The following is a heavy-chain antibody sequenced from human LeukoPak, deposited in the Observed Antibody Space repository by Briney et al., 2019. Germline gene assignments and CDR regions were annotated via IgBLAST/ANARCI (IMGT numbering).Heavy chain of an antibody. CDR3: ARDGSRGSFYFDY. CDR2: IYTSGST. CDR1: GGSISSGSYY. D-gene: IGHD3-10*01. Sequence: PSQTLSLTCTVSGGSISSGSYYWSWIRQPAGKGLEWIGRIYTSGSTNYNPSLKGRVTISVDTSKNQFSLKLSSVTAADTAVCYSARDGSRGSFYFDYWGQGTLVTVSS. V-gene: IGHV4-61*02. J-gene: IGHJ4*02.